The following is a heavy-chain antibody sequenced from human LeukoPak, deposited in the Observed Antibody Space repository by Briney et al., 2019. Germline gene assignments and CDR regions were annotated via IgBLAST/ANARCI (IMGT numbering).Heavy chain of an antibody. CDR1: GFTFDDYA. Sequence: GGSLRLSCAASGFTFDDYAMHWVRQAPGKGLEWVSGITWNSGSISYADSVKGRFTISRDNAKNSLYLQMNSLRAEDTALYYCAKDACSSPSCSFDYWGQGTLVTVSS. D-gene: IGHD2-2*01. CDR3: AKDACSSPSCSFDY. J-gene: IGHJ4*02. V-gene: IGHV3-9*01. CDR2: ITWNSGSI.